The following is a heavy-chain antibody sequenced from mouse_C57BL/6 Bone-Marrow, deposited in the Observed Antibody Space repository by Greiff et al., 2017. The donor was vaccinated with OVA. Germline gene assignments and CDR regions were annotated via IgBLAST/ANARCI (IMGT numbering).Heavy chain of an antibody. CDR1: GYTFTSYG. V-gene: IGHV1-81*01. CDR3: ARYDYGSSYDYFDY. CDR2: IYPRSGNT. J-gene: IGHJ2*01. Sequence: VKVVESGAELARPGASVKLSCKASGYTFTSYGISWVKQRTGQGLEWIGEIYPRSGNTYYNEKFKGKATLTADKSSSTAYMELRSLTSEDSAVYFCARYDYGSSYDYFDYWGQGTTLTVSS. D-gene: IGHD1-1*01.